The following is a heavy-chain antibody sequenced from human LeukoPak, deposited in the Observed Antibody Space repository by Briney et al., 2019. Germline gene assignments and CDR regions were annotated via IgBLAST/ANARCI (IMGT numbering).Heavy chain of an antibody. J-gene: IGHJ4*02. CDR2: VRGSGGGT. Sequence: GGSLRLSCTTSGFIFSSYGMTWVRQTPGKGLEWVSAVRGSGGGTYYADSVKGRFTISRDNSKNTLCLQLNSLRAEDTAVYYRAKLLYDPFGGAFNNWGQGTLVTVSS. CDR1: GFIFSSYG. V-gene: IGHV3-23*01. D-gene: IGHD3-10*01. CDR3: AKLLYDPFGGAFNN.